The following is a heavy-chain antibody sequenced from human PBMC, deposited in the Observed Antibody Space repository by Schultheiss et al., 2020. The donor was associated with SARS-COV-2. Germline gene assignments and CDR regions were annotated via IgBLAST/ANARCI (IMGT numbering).Heavy chain of an antibody. CDR3: ARDTTVEWLLGYYYYYYGMDV. Sequence: GESLKISCAASGFTFSSYEMNWVRQAPGKGLEWVSYISSSGSTIYYADSVKGRFTISRDNAKNSLYLQMNSLRAEDTAVYYCARDTTVEWLLGYYYYYYGMDVWGQGTTVTVSS. CDR2: ISSSGSTI. J-gene: IGHJ6*02. V-gene: IGHV3-48*03. D-gene: IGHD3-3*01. CDR1: GFTFSSYE.